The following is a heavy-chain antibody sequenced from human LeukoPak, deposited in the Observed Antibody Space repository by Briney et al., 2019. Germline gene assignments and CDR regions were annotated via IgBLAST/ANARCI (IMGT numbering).Heavy chain of an antibody. CDR1: GGSISSGGYS. J-gene: IGHJ4*02. CDR2: IYYSGST. Sequence: NSSQTLSLTCTVSGGSISSGGYSWSWIRQHPGKGLEWIGYIYYSGSTYYNPSLKSRVTISVDTSKNQFSLKLSSVTAADTAVYYCARERGTLYDFWSGYNYFDYWGQGTLVTVSS. D-gene: IGHD3-3*01. CDR3: ARERGTLYDFWSGYNYFDY. V-gene: IGHV4-31*03.